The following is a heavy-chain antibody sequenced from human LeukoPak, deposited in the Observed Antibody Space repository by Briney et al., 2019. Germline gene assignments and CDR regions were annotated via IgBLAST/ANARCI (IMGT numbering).Heavy chain of an antibody. J-gene: IGHJ4*02. CDR3: ARGRVAYYFDY. V-gene: IGHV4-59*01. D-gene: IGHD2-15*01. CDR2: IYYSGST. CDR1: GGSISNYY. Sequence: SETLSLTCTVSGGSISNYYWSWVRQPPGKGLEWIGFIYYSGSTNYDPPPKSRVTISVDTSKNQFPLRLSSVPAADTAVYYCARGRVAYYFDYWGQGALVTVSS.